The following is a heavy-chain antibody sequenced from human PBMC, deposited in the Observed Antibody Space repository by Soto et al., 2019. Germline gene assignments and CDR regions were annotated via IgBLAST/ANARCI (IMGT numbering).Heavy chain of an antibody. J-gene: IGHJ1*01. V-gene: IGHV3-30-3*01. CDR2: ISYDGSNK. D-gene: IGHD6-13*01. Sequence: QVQLVESGGGVVQPGRSLRLSCAASGFTFSSYAMHWVRQAPGKGLEWVAVISYDGSNKYYADSVKGRFTIPRDNSKNTLYLQMNSLRAEDTAVYYCARDCPSSSAADGTLGKYCQHWGQGTLVTVSS. CDR3: ARDCPSSSAADGTLGKYCQH. CDR1: GFTFSSYA.